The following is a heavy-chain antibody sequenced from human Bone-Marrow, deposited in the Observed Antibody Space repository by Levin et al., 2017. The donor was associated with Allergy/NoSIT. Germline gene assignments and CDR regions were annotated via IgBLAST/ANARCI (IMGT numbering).Heavy chain of an antibody. CDR2: TYHSGTT. Sequence: SCAVSGYSISSGYYWGWIRQPPGKGLEWIGNTYHSGTTYYNPSLKSRVTISVDTSKNQFFLKLSSVTAADTAVYYCARAQHYSHYYYYGMDVWGQGTTVTVSS. CDR1: GYSISSGYY. CDR3: ARAQHYSHYYYYGMDV. V-gene: IGHV4-38-2*01. D-gene: IGHD4-11*01. J-gene: IGHJ6*02.